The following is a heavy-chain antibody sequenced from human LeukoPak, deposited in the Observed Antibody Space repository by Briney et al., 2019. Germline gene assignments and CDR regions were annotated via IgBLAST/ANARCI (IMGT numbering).Heavy chain of an antibody. Sequence: PSETLSLTCTVSGGSVSSGSYYWSWIRQPPGKGLEWIGYIYYSGSTNYNPSLKSRVTISVDTSKNQFSLKLSSVTAADTAVYYCATSVDTAMDDWGQGTLVTVSS. CDR2: IYYSGST. V-gene: IGHV4-61*01. CDR3: ATSVDTAMDD. J-gene: IGHJ1*01. CDR1: GGSVSSGSYY. D-gene: IGHD5-18*01.